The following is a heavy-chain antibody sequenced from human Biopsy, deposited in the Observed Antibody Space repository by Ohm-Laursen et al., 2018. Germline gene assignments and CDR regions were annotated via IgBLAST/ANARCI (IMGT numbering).Heavy chain of an antibody. CDR1: GGPDSSGSFY. CDR2: IYYSGST. J-gene: IGHJ3*02. Sequence: SQTLSLTCTVSGGPDSSGSFYWSWIRQPPGKGLEWIGYIYYSGSTNYNPSLKSRVTISVDTSRNQFSLKLTSVTAADTAVYYCAGRPWPNAFDIWGQGTMVTVSS. CDR3: AGRPWPNAFDI. V-gene: IGHV4-61*01. D-gene: IGHD5-12*01.